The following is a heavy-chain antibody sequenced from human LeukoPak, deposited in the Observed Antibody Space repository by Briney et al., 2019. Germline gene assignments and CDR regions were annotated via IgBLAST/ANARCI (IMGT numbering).Heavy chain of an antibody. J-gene: IGHJ6*03. CDR1: GFTFDDYG. V-gene: IGHV3-20*04. CDR2: TNWNGGST. Sequence: PAGNLRFSCAASGFTFDDYGMSWVRQAPGKGLKWVSGTNWNGGSTGYADSVKGRFTISRDNAKNSLYLQMNSLRAEDTAVYYCARDPYSGSYSAYYYYYMDVWGKGTTVTVSS. CDR3: ARDPYSGSYSAYYYYYMDV. D-gene: IGHD1-26*01.